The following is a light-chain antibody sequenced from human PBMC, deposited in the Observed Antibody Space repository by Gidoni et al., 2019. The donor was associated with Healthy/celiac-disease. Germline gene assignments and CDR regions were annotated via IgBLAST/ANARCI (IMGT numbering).Light chain of an antibody. J-gene: IGLJ2*01. Sequence: SYELTQPPSVSVSPGQTASLTCSGDKLGDKYACWYQQKPGQSPVLVIYQDSKRPSGIPERFSGSNSGNTATLTISGTQDMEEADYYCQAWDSSTVVLGGGTKLTVL. CDR2: QDS. V-gene: IGLV3-1*01. CDR1: KLGDKY. CDR3: QAWDSSTVV.